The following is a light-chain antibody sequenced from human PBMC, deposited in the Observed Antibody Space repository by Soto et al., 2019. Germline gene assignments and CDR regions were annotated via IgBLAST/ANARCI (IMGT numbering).Light chain of an antibody. Sequence: DIQMTQSPSTPSASVGDRVTITCRASQSISSWLAWYQQKPRKAPKLLIYDASSLESGVPSRFSGSGSGTEFTLTISSLQPDDFATYYCQQYNSYSCTFGQGTKVDIK. CDR2: DAS. V-gene: IGKV1-5*01. CDR1: QSISSW. CDR3: QQYNSYSCT. J-gene: IGKJ2*02.